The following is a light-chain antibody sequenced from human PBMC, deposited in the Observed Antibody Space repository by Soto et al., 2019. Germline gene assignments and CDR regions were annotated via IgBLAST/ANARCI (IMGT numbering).Light chain of an antibody. Sequence: QSVLTQPPSASGTAGQRVTISCSGSSSNIGSNTVNWYQQFPGTAPKLLIYSSILRPSGVTDRFSGSKSGTSASLAISGLQSEDEADYYCTAWDDSLNGVLFGGGTKLTVL. CDR3: TAWDDSLNGVL. CDR1: SSNIGSNT. CDR2: SSI. J-gene: IGLJ2*01. V-gene: IGLV1-44*01.